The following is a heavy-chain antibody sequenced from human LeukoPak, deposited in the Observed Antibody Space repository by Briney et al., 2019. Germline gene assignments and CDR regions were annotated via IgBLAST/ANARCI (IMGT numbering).Heavy chain of an antibody. Sequence: SLETLSLTCTVSGGSISSYYWSWIRQPPGKGLEWIGYIYYSGSTNYNPSLKSRVTISVDTSKNQFSLKPSSVTAADTAVYYCARADTAMALFDYWGQGTLVTVSS. CDR3: ARADTAMALFDY. V-gene: IGHV4-59*08. CDR1: GGSISSYY. J-gene: IGHJ4*02. CDR2: IYYSGST. D-gene: IGHD5-18*01.